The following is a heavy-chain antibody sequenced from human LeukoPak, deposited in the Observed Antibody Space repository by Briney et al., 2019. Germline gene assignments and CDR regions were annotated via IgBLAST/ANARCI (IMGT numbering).Heavy chain of an antibody. CDR3: AGLYFDY. CDR1: GGSFSGYY. V-gene: IGHV4-34*01. J-gene: IGHJ4*02. CDR2: INHSGST. Sequence: SETLSLTCAVYGGSFSGYYWSWIRQPPGKGLEWIGEINHSGSTNYNPSLKSRVTISVDTSKNQFSLKLSSVTAADTAVYYCAGLYFDYWGQGTLVTVSP.